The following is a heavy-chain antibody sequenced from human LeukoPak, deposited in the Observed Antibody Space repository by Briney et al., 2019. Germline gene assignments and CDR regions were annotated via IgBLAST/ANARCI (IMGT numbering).Heavy chain of an antibody. CDR1: GGTFSSYA. J-gene: IGHJ3*02. CDR3: ARDRLGSSGYQTYAFDI. D-gene: IGHD3-22*01. Sequence: SVKVSCKASGGTFSSYAITWVRQAPGQGLEWMGGIIPILKTPNYAQNFQGRVTITADESTTTAYMELSSLRSEDTAVYYCARDRLGSSGYQTYAFDIWGQGTMVTVSS. CDR2: IIPILKTP. V-gene: IGHV1-69*13.